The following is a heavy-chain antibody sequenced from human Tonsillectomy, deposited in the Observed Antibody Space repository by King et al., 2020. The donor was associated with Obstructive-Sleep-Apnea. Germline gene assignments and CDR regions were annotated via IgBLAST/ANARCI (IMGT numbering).Heavy chain of an antibody. J-gene: IGHJ3*02. CDR1: GFTFSSYA. CDR3: ARDTTGVMAFDI. Sequence: VQLVESGGGVVQPGRSLRLSCAASGFTFSSYAMHWVRQAPGKGLEWVAVISYDGSNKYYADSVKGRFTISRDNSKTTLYLQMNSLRAEDTAVYYCARDTTGVMAFDIWGQGTMVTVSS. CDR2: ISYDGSNK. V-gene: IGHV3-30-3*01. D-gene: IGHD4-23*01.